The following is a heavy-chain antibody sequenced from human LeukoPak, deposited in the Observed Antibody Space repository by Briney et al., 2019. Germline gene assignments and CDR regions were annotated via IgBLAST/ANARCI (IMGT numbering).Heavy chain of an antibody. CDR1: GFTFSSYW. V-gene: IGHV3-7*01. Sequence: PGGSLRLSCAASGFTFSSYWMSWVRQAPGKGLEWVANIKKDGSEKYYVDSVKGRFTISRDNAKTSLYLQVNSLRAEDTAVYYCAQGGSPGALDYWGRGTLVTVSS. CDR2: IKKDGSEK. D-gene: IGHD2-15*01. CDR3: AQGGSPGALDY. J-gene: IGHJ4*02.